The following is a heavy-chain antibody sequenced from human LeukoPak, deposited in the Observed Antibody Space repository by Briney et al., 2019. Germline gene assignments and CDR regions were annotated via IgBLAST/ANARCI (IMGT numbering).Heavy chain of an antibody. CDR3: ARRAISGSYYLYYFDY. D-gene: IGHD3-10*01. Sequence: SVKVSCKASGGTFSSYAISWVRQAPGQGLEWMGGIIPIFGTANYAQKFQGRVTITADESTSTAYMELSSLRSEDTAVYYCARRAISGSYYLYYFDYWGQGTLVTVSS. V-gene: IGHV1-69*01. CDR1: GGTFSSYA. CDR2: IIPIFGTA. J-gene: IGHJ4*02.